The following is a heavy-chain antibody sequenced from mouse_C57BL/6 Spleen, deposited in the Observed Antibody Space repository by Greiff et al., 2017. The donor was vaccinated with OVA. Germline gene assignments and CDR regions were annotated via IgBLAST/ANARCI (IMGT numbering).Heavy chain of an antibody. D-gene: IGHD2-3*01. CDR2: IRLKSDNYAT. Sequence: EVQLQESGGGLVQPGGSMKLSCVASGFTFSNYWMNWVRQSPEKGLEWVAQIRLKSDNYATHYAESVKGRFTISRDDSKSSVYLQMNNLRAEDTGIYYCTGIYDGYYEDYWGQGTTLTVSS. J-gene: IGHJ2*01. CDR1: GFTFSNYW. V-gene: IGHV6-3*01. CDR3: TGIYDGYYEDY.